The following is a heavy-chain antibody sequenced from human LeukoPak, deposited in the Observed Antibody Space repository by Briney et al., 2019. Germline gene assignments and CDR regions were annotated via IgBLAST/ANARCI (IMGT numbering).Heavy chain of an antibody. D-gene: IGHD3-22*01. Sequence: GGSLRLSCAASGFSFSNFWMTWVRQAPGKGLEWVANIRQDGNERFYVDSVKGRFTISRDNAKNSVYLQMSSLRAEDTAVYYCATEGYYDSSGMLYWGQGTLVTVSS. CDR3: ATEGYYDSSGMLY. CDR2: IRQDGNER. V-gene: IGHV3-7*01. CDR1: GFSFSNFW. J-gene: IGHJ4*02.